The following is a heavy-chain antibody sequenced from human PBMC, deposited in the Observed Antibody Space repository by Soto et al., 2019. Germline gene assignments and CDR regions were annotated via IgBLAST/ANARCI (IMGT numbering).Heavy chain of an antibody. D-gene: IGHD2-21*02. Sequence: PSETLSLTCAVSGGSISSGGYSWTWIRQPPGKGLEWVGHTYHTGTAYYSPSLKSRVTISVDTSKNQFSLKLTSATAADTAVYYCARDLWGYCGTDCYPLDVWGQGTTVTVSS. CDR2: TYHTGTA. J-gene: IGHJ6*02. CDR1: GGSISSGGYS. V-gene: IGHV4-30-2*01. CDR3: ARDLWGYCGTDCYPLDV.